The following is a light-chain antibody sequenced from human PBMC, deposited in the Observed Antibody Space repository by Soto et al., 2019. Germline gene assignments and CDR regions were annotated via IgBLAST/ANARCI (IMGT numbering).Light chain of an antibody. V-gene: IGKV3-15*01. J-gene: IGKJ1*01. CDR2: GAS. CDR3: QQYVTAFRS. Sequence: IEMNQSPATLSVTPGERATLPCRASQSVSSNLAWYQQKPGQAPSLLIYGASTRATGTPARFSGSGSGTEFTLTISSLQSEDFATYYCQQYVTAFRSFGQGTKVDIK. CDR1: QSVSSN.